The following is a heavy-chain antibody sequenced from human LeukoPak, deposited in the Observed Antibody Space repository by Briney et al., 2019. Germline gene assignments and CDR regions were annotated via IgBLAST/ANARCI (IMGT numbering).Heavy chain of an antibody. CDR2: ISVTGNT. J-gene: IGHJ3*02. CDR1: GFTLSNYA. D-gene: IGHD5-18*01. Sequence: GGSLRLSCNASGFTLSNYAMTWVRQGPRKGLEWVSAISVTGNTYHAESLKGRFTISRDNSKDTLYLQMNSLRAEDTAVYYCAKDYVDTAMVHDAFDIWGQGTMVTVSS. V-gene: IGHV3-23*01. CDR3: AKDYVDTAMVHDAFDI.